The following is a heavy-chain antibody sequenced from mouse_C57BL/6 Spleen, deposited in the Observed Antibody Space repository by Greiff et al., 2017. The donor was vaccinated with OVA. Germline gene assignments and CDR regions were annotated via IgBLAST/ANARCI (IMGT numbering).Heavy chain of an antibody. CDR3: ARRYYGYYYAMDY. V-gene: IGHV1-26*01. CDR1: GYTFTDYY. J-gene: IGHJ4*01. Sequence: VQLQQSGPELVKPGASVKISCKASGYTFTDYYMNWVKQSHGKSLEWIGDINPNNGGTSYNQKFKGKATLTVDKASSTAYMVLRSLTSEDSAVYYCARRYYGYYYAMDYWGQGTSVTVSS. CDR2: INPNNGGT. D-gene: IGHD1-1*01.